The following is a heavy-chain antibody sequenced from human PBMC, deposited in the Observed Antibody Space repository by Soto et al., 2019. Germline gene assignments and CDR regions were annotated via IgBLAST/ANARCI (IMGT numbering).Heavy chain of an antibody. D-gene: IGHD1-26*01. J-gene: IGHJ4*02. Sequence: QVQLQESGPGLVKPSETLSLTCTVSGGYISDYYWSWIRQPPGKGLEWIAYIYYSGSTNYNPSLKSRVTTSIDTSKRQFSLNLSSVTAADTAMYYCARRVGATDYFDYWGQGILVTVSS. CDR1: GGYISDYY. V-gene: IGHV4-59*01. CDR2: IYYSGST. CDR3: ARRVGATDYFDY.